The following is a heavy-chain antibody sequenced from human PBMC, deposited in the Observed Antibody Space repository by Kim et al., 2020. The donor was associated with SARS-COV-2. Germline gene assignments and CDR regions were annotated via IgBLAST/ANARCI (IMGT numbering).Heavy chain of an antibody. Sequence: SETLSLTCTVSGGSISSGSYYWSWIRQPAGKGLEWIGRIYTSGSTNYNPSLKSRVTISVDTSKNQFSLKLSSVTAADTAVYYCARGRVQAPYYGSGMGTNWFDPWGQGTLVTVSS. D-gene: IGHD3-10*01. CDR2: IYTSGST. CDR1: GGSISSGSYY. J-gene: IGHJ5*02. V-gene: IGHV4-61*02. CDR3: ARGRVQAPYYGSGMGTNWFDP.